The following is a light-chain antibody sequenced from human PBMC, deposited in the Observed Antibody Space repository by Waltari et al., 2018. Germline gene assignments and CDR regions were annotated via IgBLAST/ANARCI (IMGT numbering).Light chain of an antibody. CDR2: EVS. CDR3: SSYVGNNNLI. V-gene: IGLV2-8*01. J-gene: IGLJ2*01. Sequence: QSALTQPPSASGSPGQPVTISCTGTSSAVGGYKYVSWYQQHPGKAPNLMIYEVSKRPSGVPDRFSGSKSGNTASLTVSGLQAEDEADYYCSSYVGNNNLIFGGGTKLTVL. CDR1: SSAVGGYKY.